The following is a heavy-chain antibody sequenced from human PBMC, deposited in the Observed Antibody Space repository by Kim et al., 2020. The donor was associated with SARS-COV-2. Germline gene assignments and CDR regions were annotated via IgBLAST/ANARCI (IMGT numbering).Heavy chain of an antibody. D-gene: IGHD4-17*01. J-gene: IGHJ4*02. Sequence: NYAQKLQGRINMTTDASTSTAYMELRSLRSDDTAVYYCARAPAVYGDLDYWGQGTLVIVSS. V-gene: IGHV1-18*01. CDR3: ARAPAVYGDLDY.